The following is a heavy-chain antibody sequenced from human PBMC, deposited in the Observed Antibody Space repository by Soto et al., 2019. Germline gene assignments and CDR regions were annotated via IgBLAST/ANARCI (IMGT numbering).Heavy chain of an antibody. J-gene: IGHJ6*02. Sequence: GGSLRLSCAASGFTFSSSAMSWVRQAPGKGLEWVAALSDSGGSTYYADSVRGRFTISRDNSKKTLFLQMNSLRAEDTALYYCAKVFQYYYYGMDVWGQGTTVTVSS. CDR1: GFTFSSSA. CDR2: LSDSGGST. CDR3: AKVFQYYYYGMDV. V-gene: IGHV3-23*01.